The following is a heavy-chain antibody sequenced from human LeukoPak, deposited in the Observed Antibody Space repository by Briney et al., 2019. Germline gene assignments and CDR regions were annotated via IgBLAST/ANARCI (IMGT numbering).Heavy chain of an antibody. CDR1: GFTFDDYA. J-gene: IGHJ4*02. CDR3: AREDGYSSSWYSDY. Sequence: GGSLRLSCAASGFTFDDYAMHWVRQAPGKGLEWVSLISGDGGPTYYADSVKGRFTISRDNSKNSLYLQMNSLRAEDTAVYYCAREDGYSSSWYSDYWGQGTLVTVSS. D-gene: IGHD6-13*01. V-gene: IGHV3-43*02. CDR2: ISGDGGPT.